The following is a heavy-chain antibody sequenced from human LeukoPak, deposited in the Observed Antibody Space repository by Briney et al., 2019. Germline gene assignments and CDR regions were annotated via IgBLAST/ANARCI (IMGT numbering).Heavy chain of an antibody. V-gene: IGHV3-30*03. CDR1: GFTFTSYN. CDR2: ISYDGNKK. D-gene: IGHD2/OR15-2a*01. J-gene: IGHJ4*02. Sequence: GGSLRLSCAASGFTFTSYNFHWVRQALGKGLQWVGMISYDGNKKYEDSVKGRITISRENSKNTLYLQMTSLRLEDTAVYFCVRDFPNSKPRFDWWGQGTLVTVSS. CDR3: VRDFPNSKPRFDW.